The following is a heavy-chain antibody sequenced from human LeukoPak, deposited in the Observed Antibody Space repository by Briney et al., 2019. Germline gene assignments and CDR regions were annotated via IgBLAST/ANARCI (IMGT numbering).Heavy chain of an antibody. J-gene: IGHJ3*01. Sequence: PGGSLRLSCSAYGFTFSTYWMTWVRQAPGKGLEWVANMKGDGSEIHYVDSVKGRFTISRDNTKNSLYLQMNYLRAEDTAVYYCARPAYTAAYDLWGQGTMVTVSS. CDR3: ARPAYTAAYDL. V-gene: IGHV3-7*01. CDR1: GFTFSTYW. D-gene: IGHD3-16*01. CDR2: MKGDGSEI.